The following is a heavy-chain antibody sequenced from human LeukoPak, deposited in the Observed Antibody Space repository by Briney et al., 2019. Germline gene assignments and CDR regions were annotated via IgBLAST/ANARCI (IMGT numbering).Heavy chain of an antibody. CDR1: GGSFSGYY. V-gene: IGHV4-34*01. CDR3: ARGGMVHSYGYLY. J-gene: IGHJ4*02. Sequence: PSETLSLTCAVYGGSFSGYYWSWIRQPPGKGLEWIGEINHSGSTNYNPSLKSRVTISVDTSKNQFSLKLSSVTAADTAVYYCARGGMVHSYGYLYWGQGTLVTVSS. D-gene: IGHD5-18*01. CDR2: INHSGST.